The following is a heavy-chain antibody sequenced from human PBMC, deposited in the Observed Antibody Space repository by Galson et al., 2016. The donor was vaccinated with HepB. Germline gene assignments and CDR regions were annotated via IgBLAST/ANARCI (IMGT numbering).Heavy chain of an antibody. CDR1: GFTFNNYG. CDR2: ISRSGDSR. D-gene: IGHD3-22*01. CDR3: ARGHYDSRGPPEWH. J-gene: IGHJ4*02. V-gene: IGHV3-23*01. Sequence: LRLSCAASGFTFNNYGMTWVRQAPGKGLEVVASISRSGDSRDYSDSVKGRFTISRDNSKNTLYLQMNSLRGEDTAVYYCARGHYDSRGPPEWHWGQGTLVTVSS.